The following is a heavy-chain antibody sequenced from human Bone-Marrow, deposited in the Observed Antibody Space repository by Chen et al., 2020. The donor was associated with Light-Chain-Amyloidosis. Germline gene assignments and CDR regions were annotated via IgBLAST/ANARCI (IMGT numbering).Heavy chain of an antibody. CDR1: GFTFSSYG. V-gene: IGHV3-30*02. J-gene: IGHJ6*03. CDR2: IRYDGSNK. D-gene: IGHD4-17*01. CDR3: AKVPPTVTTVIYYYMDV. Sequence: GGGVVQPGGSLRLSCAASGFTFSSYGMHWVRQAPGKGLEWVAFIRYDGSNKYYADSVKGRFTISRDNSKNTLYLQMNSLRAEDTAVYYCAKVPPTVTTVIYYYMDVWGKGTTVTVSS.